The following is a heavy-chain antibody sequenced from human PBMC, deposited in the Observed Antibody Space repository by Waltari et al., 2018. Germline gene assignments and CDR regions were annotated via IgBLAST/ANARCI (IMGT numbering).Heavy chain of an antibody. CDR3: VKGHSSGWYYFQH. CDR1: RFHFHVFS. J-gene: IGHJ1*01. V-gene: IGHV3-9*01. Sequence: EVQLVESGGGLVQPGRSLTLSCAASRFHFHVFSMHLVRQGPGKGLEWVSSISWNSGVIGYADSVKGRFTISRDNAKNSLYLQMDSLRADDTALYYCVKGHSSGWYYFQHWGQGTLVTVSS. D-gene: IGHD6-19*01. CDR2: ISWNSGVI.